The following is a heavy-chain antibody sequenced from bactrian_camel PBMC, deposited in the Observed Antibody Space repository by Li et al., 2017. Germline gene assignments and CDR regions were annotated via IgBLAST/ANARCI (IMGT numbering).Heavy chain of an antibody. D-gene: IGHD2*01. CDR3: VALSRSRDRVGRYCWPTWVSYNY. J-gene: IGHJ4*01. Sequence: HVQLVESGGGSVEAGGSLTLSCAVSRSPYTAHCMGWFRQAPGKEREGVAAINASGGRTAYRNSVKGRFTISRDGAGNTLYLQMNGLKPEDTAMYSCVALSRSRDRVGRYCWPTWVSYNYWGQGTQVTVS. CDR2: INASGGRT. CDR1: RSPYTAHC. V-gene: IGHV3S1*01.